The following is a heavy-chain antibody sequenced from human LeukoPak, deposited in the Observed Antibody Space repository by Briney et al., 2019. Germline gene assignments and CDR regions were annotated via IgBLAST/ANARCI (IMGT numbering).Heavy chain of an antibody. CDR2: INPNSGGT. D-gene: IGHD3/OR15-3a*01. CDR3: ARGTGSSWFDS. CDR1: GYTFTTYG. J-gene: IGHJ5*01. V-gene: IGHV1-2*02. Sequence: ASVKVSCKASGYTFTTYGISWMRQAPGQGLEWMGWINPNSGGTNYAQKFQGRVTMTADTSISTAYMEVSSLNYDDTAIYYCARGTGSSWFDSWGQGTLVTVSS.